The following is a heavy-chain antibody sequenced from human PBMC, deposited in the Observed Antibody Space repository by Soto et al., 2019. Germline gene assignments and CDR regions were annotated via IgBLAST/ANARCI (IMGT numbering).Heavy chain of an antibody. Sequence: EVQLLESGGGLVQPGGSLRLSCAASGFTFSSYAMSWVRQAPGKGLEWASAISGSGGSAYYADSVKGRFTISRDNSKNTLYLQMNSLRAEDTAVYYCARGSSWYRPLFDYWGQGTLVTVSS. CDR1: GFTFSSYA. V-gene: IGHV3-23*01. J-gene: IGHJ4*02. CDR2: ISGSGGSA. CDR3: ARGSSWYRPLFDY. D-gene: IGHD6-13*01.